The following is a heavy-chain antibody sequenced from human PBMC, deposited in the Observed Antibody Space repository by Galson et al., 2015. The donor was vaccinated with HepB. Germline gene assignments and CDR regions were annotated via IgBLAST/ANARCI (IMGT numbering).Heavy chain of an antibody. CDR2: ISSSSSYT. J-gene: IGHJ6*02. CDR1: GFTFSDYY. CDR3: ARGAGGSSGWYHLGGGRRSYYYGMDV. Sequence: SLRLSCAASGFTFSDYYMNWIRQAPGKGLEWVSYISSSSSYTNYADSVKGRFTISRDNAKNSLYLQMNSLRAEDTAVYYCARGAGGSSGWYHLGGGRRSYYYGMDVWGQGTTVIVSS. V-gene: IGHV3-11*06. D-gene: IGHD6-19*01.